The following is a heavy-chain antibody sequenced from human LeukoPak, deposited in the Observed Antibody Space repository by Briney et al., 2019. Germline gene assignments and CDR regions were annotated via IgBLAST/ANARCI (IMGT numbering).Heavy chain of an antibody. J-gene: IGHJ1*01. CDR2: ISYDGSNK. CDR3: ATQGEHSYDSNRSGYFQH. CDR1: GFTFSSYG. Sequence: PGGALRLSCTASGFTFSSYGMHWVRQAPGKGLEWVAVISYDGSNKYYADSVKGRFTISRDNAKNSLYLQMNSLRAEDTAVYYCATQGEHSYDSNRSGYFQHWGQGTLVTVSP. V-gene: IGHV3-30*12. D-gene: IGHD3-22*01.